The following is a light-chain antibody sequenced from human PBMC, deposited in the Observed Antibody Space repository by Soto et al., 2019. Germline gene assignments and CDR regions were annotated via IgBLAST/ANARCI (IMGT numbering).Light chain of an antibody. CDR3: MHGTHGPPYT. Sequence: DVVMTQSPLSLPVTLGQPASISCRSSQSLVHSDGNTYLNWFHQRPGRSPRRLIYKVSNRDYGVPDRFSGSGSDTDFTLQISGVEAEDVGVYYCMHGTHGPPYTFGQGTKLEIK. V-gene: IGKV2-30*02. CDR2: KVS. CDR1: QSLVHSDGNTY. J-gene: IGKJ2*01.